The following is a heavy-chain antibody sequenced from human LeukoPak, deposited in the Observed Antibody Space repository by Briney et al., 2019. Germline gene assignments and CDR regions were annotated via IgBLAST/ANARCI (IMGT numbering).Heavy chain of an antibody. CDR3: ARDGTYYYDSSGYGGDY. J-gene: IGHJ4*02. D-gene: IGHD3-22*01. CDR1: GFTFSSYS. Sequence: PGGSLRLSCAASGFTFSSYSMNWVRQAPGKGLEWVSYISSSGSTIYYADSVKGRFTISRDNAKNSLYLQMNSLRAEDTAVYYCARDGTYYYDSSGYGGDYWGQGTLVTVSS. CDR2: ISSSGSTI. V-gene: IGHV3-48*04.